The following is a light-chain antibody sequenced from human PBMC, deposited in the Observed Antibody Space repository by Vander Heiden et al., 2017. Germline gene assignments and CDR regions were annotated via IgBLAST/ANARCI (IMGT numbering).Light chain of an antibody. CDR1: SSDVGSYNL. V-gene: IGLV2-23*02. J-gene: IGLJ2*01. CDR3: CSYAGSSTFV. CDR2: EVS. Sequence: QSALTQPASVSGSPGQSITIPCTGPSSDVGSYNLVSWYQQHPGKAPKLMIYEVSKRPSGVSNRFSGSKSGNTASLTISGLQAEDEADYYCCSYAGSSTFVFGGGTKLTVL.